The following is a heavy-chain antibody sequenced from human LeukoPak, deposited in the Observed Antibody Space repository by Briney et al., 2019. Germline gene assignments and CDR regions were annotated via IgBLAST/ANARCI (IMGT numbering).Heavy chain of an antibody. V-gene: IGHV3-48*03. D-gene: IGHD1-26*01. J-gene: IGHJ3*02. Sequence: GGSLRLSCSASGFTFSIYEMNWVRQAPGKGREWVSYISSSGSTIYYADSVKGRFTISRDNAKNSLYLQMNSLRAEDTAVYYCAREGSLDAFDIWGQGTMVTVSS. CDR2: ISSSGSTI. CDR3: AREGSLDAFDI. CDR1: GFTFSIYE.